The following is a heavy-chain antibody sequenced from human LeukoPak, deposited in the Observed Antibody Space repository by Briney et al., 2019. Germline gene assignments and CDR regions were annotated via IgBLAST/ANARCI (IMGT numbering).Heavy chain of an antibody. CDR2: FDPEDGET. D-gene: IGHD3-3*01. J-gene: IGHJ4*02. CDR1: GYTLTELS. Sequence: ASVKVSCKVPGYTLTELSMHWVRQAPGKGLEWMGGFDPEDGETIYAQKFQGRVTMTEDTSTDTAYMELSSLRSEDTAVYYCATFTIFGVVIRPFDYWGQGTLVTVSS. V-gene: IGHV1-24*01. CDR3: ATFTIFGVVIRPFDY.